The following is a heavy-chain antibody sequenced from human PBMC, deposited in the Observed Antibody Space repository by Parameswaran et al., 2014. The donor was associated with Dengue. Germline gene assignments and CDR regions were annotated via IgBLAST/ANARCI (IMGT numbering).Heavy chain of an antibody. J-gene: IGHJ6*02. CDR3: AKAMVDEYCTGGVCYDGMDV. D-gene: IGHD2-8*02. Sequence: VRQMPGKGLEWVSAISGSGGSTYYADSVKGRFTISRDNSKNTLYLQMNSLRAEDTAVYYCAKAMVDEYCTGGVCYDGMDVWGQGTTVTVSS. CDR2: ISGSGGST. V-gene: IGHV3-23*01.